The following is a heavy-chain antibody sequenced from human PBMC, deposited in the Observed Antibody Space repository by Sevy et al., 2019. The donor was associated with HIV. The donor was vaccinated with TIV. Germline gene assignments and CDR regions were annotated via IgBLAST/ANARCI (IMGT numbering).Heavy chain of an antibody. D-gene: IGHD6-13*01. V-gene: IGHV1-18*04. CDR2: ISVYNGNT. J-gene: IGHJ4*02. Sequence: ASVKVSCKASGYTFTSYGISWVRQAPGQGLEWMGWISVYNGNTNYAQKLQGRVTMTTDTSTSTAYMGLRTLISDDTAVYYCGGAPGAAASGGFDYWGQGTLVTVSS. CDR1: GYTFTSYG. CDR3: GGAPGAAASGGFDY.